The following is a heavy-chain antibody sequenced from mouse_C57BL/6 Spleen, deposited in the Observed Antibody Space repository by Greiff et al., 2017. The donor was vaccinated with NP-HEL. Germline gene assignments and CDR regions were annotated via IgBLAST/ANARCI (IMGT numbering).Heavy chain of an antibody. J-gene: IGHJ3*01. CDR3: ARGSYSNYGFAY. CDR1: GFTFSDYG. V-gene: IGHV5-17*01. D-gene: IGHD2-5*01. CDR2: ISSGSSTI. Sequence: EVQRVESGGGLVKPGGSLKLSCAASGFTFSDYGMHWVRQAPEKGLEWVAYISSGSSTIYYADTVKGRFTISRDNATNTLFLQMTSLRSEETAMYYCARGSYSNYGFAYWGQGTLVTVSA.